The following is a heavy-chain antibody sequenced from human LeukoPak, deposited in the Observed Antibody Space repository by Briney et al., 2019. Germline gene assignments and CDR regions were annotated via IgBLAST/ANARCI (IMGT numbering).Heavy chain of an antibody. Sequence: PGGSLRLSCAASGFTFSSYAMSWVRQAPGKGLEWVSAISGSGGSTYYADSVKGRFTISRDNSKNTLYLQMNSLRAEDTAVYYCAKDMEGIVVVPAAIRNYYYYMDVWGKGTTVTVSS. D-gene: IGHD2-2*02. CDR1: GFTFSSYA. CDR3: AKDMEGIVVVPAAIRNYYYYMDV. CDR2: ISGSGGST. V-gene: IGHV3-23*01. J-gene: IGHJ6*03.